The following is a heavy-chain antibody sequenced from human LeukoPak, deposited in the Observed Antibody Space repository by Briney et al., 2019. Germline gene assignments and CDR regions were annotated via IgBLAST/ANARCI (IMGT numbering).Heavy chain of an antibody. J-gene: IGHJ4*02. CDR2: ISSSGSTI. V-gene: IGHV3-11*01. CDR1: GFTFSDYY. Sequence: GGSLRLSCAASGFTFSDYYMSWIRQAPGKGLEWVSYISSSGSTIYYADSVKGRFTISRDNAKNSLYLQMNSLRAEDTAVYYCAISPEGFYDYVWGSYRHFDYWGQGTLVTVSS. D-gene: IGHD3-16*02. CDR3: AISPEGFYDYVWGSYRHFDY.